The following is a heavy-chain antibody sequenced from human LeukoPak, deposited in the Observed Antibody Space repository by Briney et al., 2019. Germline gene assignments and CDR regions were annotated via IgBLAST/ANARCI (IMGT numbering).Heavy chain of an antibody. CDR3: ARAMYYYDSSGYYFLDAFDI. J-gene: IGHJ3*02. CDR1: GYTFTVYY. D-gene: IGHD3-22*01. V-gene: IGHV1-2*02. Sequence: ASVTVSFKASGYTFTVYYMHWVRQAPGQGKEGMGWINPNSGGTNYAQKFQGRVTITRDTSISTAYMELSRLRSDDTAVYYCARAMYYYDSSGYYFLDAFDIWGQGTMVTVSS. CDR2: INPNSGGT.